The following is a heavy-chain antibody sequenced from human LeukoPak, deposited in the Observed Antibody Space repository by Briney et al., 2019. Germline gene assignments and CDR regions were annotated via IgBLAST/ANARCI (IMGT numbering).Heavy chain of an antibody. Sequence: GGSLRLSCAASRFTFSSYSMNWVRQAPGKGLEWVSSISSSSNYIYYADSVKGRFTISRDNAKNSLYLQMNSLRAEDTAVYYCARDRVAVAGTHGFDYWGQGTLVTVSS. J-gene: IGHJ4*02. D-gene: IGHD6-19*01. CDR3: ARDRVAVAGTHGFDY. CDR1: RFTFSSYS. V-gene: IGHV3-21*04. CDR2: ISSSSNYI.